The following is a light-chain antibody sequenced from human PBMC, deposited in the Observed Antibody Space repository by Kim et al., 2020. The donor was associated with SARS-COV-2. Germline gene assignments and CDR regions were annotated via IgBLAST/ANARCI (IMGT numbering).Light chain of an antibody. Sequence: SVSPGQPASATWSGDKLGDKYAGWYQKKPGQSPVLAIDQDSKRPSGIPERFAGSNSGNTATLTNSGTQAMDEADYYCQAWDSSTAVFGGGTQLTVL. CDR1: KLGDKY. CDR3: QAWDSSTAV. V-gene: IGLV3-1*01. CDR2: QDS. J-gene: IGLJ2*01.